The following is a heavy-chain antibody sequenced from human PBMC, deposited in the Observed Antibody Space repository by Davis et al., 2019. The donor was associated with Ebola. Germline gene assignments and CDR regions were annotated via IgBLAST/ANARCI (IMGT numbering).Heavy chain of an antibody. V-gene: IGHV5-51*01. CDR1: GYSFTSYW. D-gene: IGHD6-25*01. Sequence: GGSLRLSCKGSGYSFTSYWIGWVRQMPGKGLEWMGIIYPGDSDTRYSPSFQGQVTISADRSITTAYLQWRSLKASDTATYYCARQTVAISGAGGFWGQGTLVSVSS. CDR3: ARQTVAISGAGGF. CDR2: IYPGDSDT. J-gene: IGHJ4*02.